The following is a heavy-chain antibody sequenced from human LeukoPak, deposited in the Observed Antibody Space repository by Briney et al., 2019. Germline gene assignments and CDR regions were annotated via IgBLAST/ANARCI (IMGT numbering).Heavy chain of an antibody. CDR3: ARQLLYYYDTSGYLYYFDY. Sequence: GGSLRLSCAASGFTFSSYSMNWVRQAPGKGLEWVSSISSSSSYIYYADSVKGRFTISRDNAKNSLYLQMNSLRAEDTAVYYCARQLLYYYDTSGYLYYFDYWGQGTLVTVSS. CDR1: GFTFSSYS. V-gene: IGHV3-21*01. D-gene: IGHD3-22*01. J-gene: IGHJ4*02. CDR2: ISSSSSYI.